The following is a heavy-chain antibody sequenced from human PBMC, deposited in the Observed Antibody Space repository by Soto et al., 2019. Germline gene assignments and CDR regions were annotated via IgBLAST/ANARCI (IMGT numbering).Heavy chain of an antibody. J-gene: IGHJ4*02. CDR3: ARAHGPRPYCGGDCYPSNFDY. D-gene: IGHD2-21*02. Sequence: SETLSLTCTVSGGSISSYYWSWIRQPPGKGLEWIGYIYYSGSTNYNPSLKSRVTISVDTSKNQFSLKLSSVTAADTAVYYCARAHGPRPYCGGDCYPSNFDYCGQGTLVTVSS. CDR2: IYYSGST. CDR1: GGSISSYY. V-gene: IGHV4-59*01.